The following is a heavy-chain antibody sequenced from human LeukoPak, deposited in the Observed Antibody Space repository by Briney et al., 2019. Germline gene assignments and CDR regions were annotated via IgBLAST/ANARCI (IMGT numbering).Heavy chain of an antibody. CDR3: ARTWDPRGYYYYYGMDV. Sequence: SETLSLTCSASGGSISSTSYHWGWIRQPPGKGLEWIGSIYYSGRTYYNPSLKSRVTISVDTSKNQFSLKLSSVTAADTAVYYCARTWDPRGYYYYYGMDVWGQGTTVTVSS. CDR1: GGSISSTSYH. CDR2: IYYSGRT. V-gene: IGHV4-39*07. D-gene: IGHD1-26*01. J-gene: IGHJ6*02.